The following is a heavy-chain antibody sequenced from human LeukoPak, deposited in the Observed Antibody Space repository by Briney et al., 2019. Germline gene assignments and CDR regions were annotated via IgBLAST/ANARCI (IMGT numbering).Heavy chain of an antibody. CDR3: ARGVLSDY. D-gene: IGHD2-8*02. V-gene: IGHV4-34*01. CDR2: INHNRST. CDR1: GWSLRRYY. Sequence: SVTLPLTCAVYGWSLRRYYWSWIGQPPRKGRDWIGEINHNRSTNYNPPLKSRVTISVDTSKNQFSLTLSAVTAADTAVYYCARGVLSDYWGQGTLVTVSA. J-gene: IGHJ4*02.